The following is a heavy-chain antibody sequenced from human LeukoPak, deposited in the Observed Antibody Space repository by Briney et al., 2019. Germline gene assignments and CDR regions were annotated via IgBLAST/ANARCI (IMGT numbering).Heavy chain of an antibody. Sequence: ASVKVSCKASGYTFTSYAMNWVRQAPGQGLEWMGWINTNTGNPTYAQGFTGRFVFSLDTSVSTAYLQISSLEAEDTAVYYCARELAEYCSGGSCYYTNWFDPWGQGTLVTVSS. J-gene: IGHJ5*02. CDR2: INTNTGNP. D-gene: IGHD2-15*01. V-gene: IGHV7-4-1*02. CDR3: ARELAEYCSGGSCYYTNWFDP. CDR1: GYTFTSYA.